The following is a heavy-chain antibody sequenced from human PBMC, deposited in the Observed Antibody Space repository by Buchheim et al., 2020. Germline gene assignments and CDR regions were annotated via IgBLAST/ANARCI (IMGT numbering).Heavy chain of an antibody. D-gene: IGHD1-7*01. Sequence: EVQLVESGGGLVQPGGSLRLSCAASGFTFSSYSMNWVRQAPGKGLEWVSYISSSSSTIYYADSVKGRFTISRDNAKNSLYLQMNSLRAEDTAVYYCARVALELRAPESYWYFDLWGRGTL. CDR3: ARVALELRAPESYWYFDL. CDR2: ISSSSSTI. J-gene: IGHJ2*01. CDR1: GFTFSSYS. V-gene: IGHV3-48*01.